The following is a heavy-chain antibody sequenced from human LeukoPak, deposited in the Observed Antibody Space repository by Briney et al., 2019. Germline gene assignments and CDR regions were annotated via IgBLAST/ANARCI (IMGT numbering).Heavy chain of an antibody. V-gene: IGHV4-39*01. CDR2: IYYSGST. J-gene: IGHJ5*02. CDR3: ARTEAFCSDTSCWNWFDP. Sequence: SETLSLTCTVSGGSISSSSYYWGWIRQPPGKGLEWIGSIYYSGSTYYNPSFKSRVTMSVDTSKNQFSLKLSSVTAADTAVYYCARTEAFCSDTSCWNWFDPWGQGTLVTLSS. CDR1: GGSISSSSYY. D-gene: IGHD2-2*01.